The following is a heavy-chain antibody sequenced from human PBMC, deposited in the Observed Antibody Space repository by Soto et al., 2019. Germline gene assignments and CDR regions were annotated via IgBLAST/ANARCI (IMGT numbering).Heavy chain of an antibody. CDR3: ARQPVRGPYHFDY. CDR2: FYYSGST. Sequence: QVQLQESGPGLVKPSETLSLTCNVSGSSISSHYWSWIRQPPGKRLEWIGYFYYSGSTNYNPSLKSRVTIAADTSKNRFSLKLSSVTAADTAVYYCARQPVRGPYHFDYWGQGTVVTVSS. V-gene: IGHV4-59*11. CDR1: GSSISSHY. J-gene: IGHJ4*02. D-gene: IGHD3-10*02.